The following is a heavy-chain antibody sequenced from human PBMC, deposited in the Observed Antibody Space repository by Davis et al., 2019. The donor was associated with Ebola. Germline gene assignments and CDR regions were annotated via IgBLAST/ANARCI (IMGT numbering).Heavy chain of an antibody. CDR3: AKDLTSYYGSGDFFDY. Sequence: PGGSLRLSCSASGFPFSSYAMSWVRQAPGRRLEWVSSISASGGATFYADSVKGRIVMSRDNSNDTLYLRMNNLRAEDTAIYCCAKDLTSYYGSGDFFDYWGQGILVTVSS. D-gene: IGHD3-10*01. CDR2: ISASGGAT. V-gene: IGHV3-23*01. J-gene: IGHJ4*02. CDR1: GFPFSSYA.